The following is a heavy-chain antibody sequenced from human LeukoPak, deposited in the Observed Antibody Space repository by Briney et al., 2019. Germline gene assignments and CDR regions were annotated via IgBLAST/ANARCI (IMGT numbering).Heavy chain of an antibody. CDR3: AREEGAPIAAANI. CDR1: GYIFTSYS. CDR2: VSAYNGDT. J-gene: IGHJ3*02. D-gene: IGHD6-13*01. V-gene: IGHV1-18*01. Sequence: GASVKVSCKASGYIFTSYSISWVRQAPEQGLEWMGWVSAYNGDTNYVQKFQGRVTMTTDTSTSTAYMELKSLRSDDTAVYYCAREEGAPIAAANIWGLGTKVTVSS.